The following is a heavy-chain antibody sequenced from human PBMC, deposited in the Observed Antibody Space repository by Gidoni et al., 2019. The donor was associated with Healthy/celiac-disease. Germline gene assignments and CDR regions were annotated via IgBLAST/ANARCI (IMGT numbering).Heavy chain of an antibody. CDR3: ARENGDP. J-gene: IGHJ5*02. Sequence: QVQLQESGPGLVKPSATLSLTCTVSGGSVSSGSYYWSWIRQPPGKGLEWIGYIYYSGSTNYNPSLKSRVTISVDTSKNQFSLKLSSVTAADTAVYYCARENGDPWGQGTLVTVSS. CDR2: IYYSGST. V-gene: IGHV4-61*01. CDR1: GGSVSSGSYY. D-gene: IGHD2-8*01.